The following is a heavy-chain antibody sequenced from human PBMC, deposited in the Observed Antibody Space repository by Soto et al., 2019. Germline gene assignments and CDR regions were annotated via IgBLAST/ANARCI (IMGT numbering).Heavy chain of an antibody. J-gene: IGHJ4*02. D-gene: IGHD6-13*01. CDR1: GGSISSGGYY. CDR2: IYYSGGT. V-gene: IGHV4-31*03. CDR3: ARSFGVAAAGPLDY. Sequence: QVQLQESGPGLVKPSQALSLTCTVSGGSISSGGYYWSWIRQQPGKGLEWIEYIYYSGGTYYNPSLKSRVNISVDTSTNQFSLKLSSVTAADTAVYNCARSFGVAAAGPLDYWGQGTLVTVSS.